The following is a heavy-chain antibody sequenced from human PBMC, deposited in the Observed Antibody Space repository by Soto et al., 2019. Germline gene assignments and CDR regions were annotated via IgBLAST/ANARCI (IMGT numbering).Heavy chain of an antibody. Sequence: QLQLQESGPGLVKPSETLSLPCAVSGGSISSSSYYWGWIRQPPGKGLEWIGGVYYSGSTYYTPSLQSRVAISVDTSKNQFSLKLNSVTAADTAVYYCARRTVNIRTFYSGLKTHCFDYWGQGTLVTVSS. CDR3: ARRTVNIRTFYSGLKTHCFDY. CDR1: GGSISSSSYY. V-gene: IGHV4-39*01. CDR2: VYYSGST. J-gene: IGHJ4*02. D-gene: IGHD6-19*01.